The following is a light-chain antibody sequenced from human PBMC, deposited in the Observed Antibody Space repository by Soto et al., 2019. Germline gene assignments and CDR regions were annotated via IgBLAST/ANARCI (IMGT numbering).Light chain of an antibody. Sequence: QSALTQPASVSGSPGQSITISCTGTSSDVGGYNLVSWYQQHPGKAPKVLIYEVTKRPSGVSNRFSGSKSGNTASLTISGLQAQDEADYYCCSYAPSSTFVFGGGTKVTVL. J-gene: IGLJ2*01. V-gene: IGLV2-23*02. CDR3: CSYAPSSTFV. CDR1: SSDVGGYNL. CDR2: EVT.